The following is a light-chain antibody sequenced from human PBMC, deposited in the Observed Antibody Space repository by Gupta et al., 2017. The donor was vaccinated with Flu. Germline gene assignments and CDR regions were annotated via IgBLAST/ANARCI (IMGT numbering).Light chain of an antibody. CDR1: ALPKKC. Sequence: SYELTQPPSVSVSPGQTARITCSGDALPKKCSYWYQQKSGQAPVLVIYEDSKRPSGIPERFSCSSSGTMATLTISGAQVEDEADYYCYSTDNSSNNYRVFGGGTKLKVL. V-gene: IGLV3-10*01. CDR3: YSTDNSSNNYRV. CDR2: EDS. J-gene: IGLJ2*01.